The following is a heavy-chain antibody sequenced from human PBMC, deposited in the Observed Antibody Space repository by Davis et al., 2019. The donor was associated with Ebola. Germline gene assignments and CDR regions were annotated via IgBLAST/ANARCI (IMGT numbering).Heavy chain of an antibody. CDR2: ISYDGSNK. V-gene: IGHV3-30-3*01. CDR3: ARGLGYDFWSGDTYYYYGMDV. D-gene: IGHD3-3*01. CDR1: GFTFSSYA. Sequence: PGGSLRLSCAASGFTFSSYAMHWVRQAPGKGLEWVAVISYDGSNKYYADSVKGRFTISRDNSKNTLYLQMNSLRAEDTAVYYCARGLGYDFWSGDTYYYYGMDVWGQGTTVTVSS. J-gene: IGHJ6*02.